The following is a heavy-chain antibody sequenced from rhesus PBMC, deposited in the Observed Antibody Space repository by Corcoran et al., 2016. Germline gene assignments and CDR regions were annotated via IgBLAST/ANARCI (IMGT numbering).Heavy chain of an antibody. CDR1: GFSLSTSGMG. V-gene: IGHV2S1*01. D-gene: IGHD3-9*01. CDR2: IYWEDDK. J-gene: IGHJ4*01. CDR3: ARVLYYEDDYGYPYDY. Sequence: QVTLKESGPALVKPTQTLTLTCTFSGFSLSTSGMGVGWIRQPPGKALKWLERIYWEDDKYYSKSLKSRLTIPKDTSKNQVVLTMTNMEPVDTATYYCARVLYYEDDYGYPYDYWGQGVLVTVSS.